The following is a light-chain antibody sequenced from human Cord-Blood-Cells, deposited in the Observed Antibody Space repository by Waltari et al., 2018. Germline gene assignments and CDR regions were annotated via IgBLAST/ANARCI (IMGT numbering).Light chain of an antibody. CDR3: SSYAGSNNWV. CDR2: EVS. V-gene: IGLV2-8*01. Sequence: QPALTQPPSASGSPGQSVPIPCPGTRSHVGGYNYFSWYQQHPGKAPKLMIYEVSKRPSGVPDRFSGSKSGNTASLTVSGLQAEDEADYYCSSYAGSNNWVFGGGTKLTVL. J-gene: IGLJ3*02. CDR1: RSHVGGYNY.